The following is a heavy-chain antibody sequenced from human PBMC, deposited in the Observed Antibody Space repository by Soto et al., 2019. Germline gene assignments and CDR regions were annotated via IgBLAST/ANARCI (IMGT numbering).Heavy chain of an antibody. CDR2: ISYDGNNK. CDR3: AKDGRYSSSWGHYYYGTDV. J-gene: IGHJ6*02. V-gene: IGHV3-30*18. D-gene: IGHD6-13*01. CDR1: GFTFTNYG. Sequence: XGSLRFTFAASGFTFTNYGMHWVRQAPGKGLEWVAFISYDGNNKYYADSVKGRFTISRGNSKNTLYLQMNSLKYEDTAVYYCAKDGRYSSSWGHYYYGTDVWGQGTTVTVPS.